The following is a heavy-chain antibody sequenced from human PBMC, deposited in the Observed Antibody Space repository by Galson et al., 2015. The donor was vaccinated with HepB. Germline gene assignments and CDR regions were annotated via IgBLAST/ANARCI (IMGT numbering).Heavy chain of an antibody. CDR3: AKDVFRGWYTPRYYYYMDV. CDR1: GFTFSSYG. D-gene: IGHD6-19*01. J-gene: IGHJ6*03. Sequence: SLRLSCAASGFTFSSYGMHWVRQAPGKGLEWVAVISYDGSNKYYADSVKGRFTISRDNSKNTLYLQMNSLRAEDTAVYYCAKDVFRGWYTPRYYYYMDVWGKGTTVTVSS. CDR2: ISYDGSNK. V-gene: IGHV3-30*18.